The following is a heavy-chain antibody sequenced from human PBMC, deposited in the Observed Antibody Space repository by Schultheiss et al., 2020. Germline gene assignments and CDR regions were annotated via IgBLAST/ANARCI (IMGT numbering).Heavy chain of an antibody. CDR3: ARSLGSVTDFDY. Sequence: GGSLRLSCKGSGYSFTSYWIGWVRQMPGKGLEWMGIIYPSDSDTRYSPSFQGQVTISADKSITTAYLQWSSLKASDTAMYYCARSLGSVTDFDYWGQGTPVTVSS. CDR1: GYSFTSYW. J-gene: IGHJ4*02. D-gene: IGHD3-16*01. CDR2: IYPSDSDT. V-gene: IGHV5-51*01.